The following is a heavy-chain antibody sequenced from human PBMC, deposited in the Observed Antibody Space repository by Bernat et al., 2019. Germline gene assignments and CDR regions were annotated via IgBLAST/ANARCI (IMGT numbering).Heavy chain of an antibody. J-gene: IGHJ5*02. V-gene: IGHV3-33*01. Sequence: QVQLVESGGGVVQPGRSLRLSCAASGFTFSSYGMHWVRQAPGKGLEWVAVIWYDGSNKYYADSVKGRFTISRDNSKNTLYLQMNSLRAEDTAVYYCARESSDVDTAMAPRLDSMGFDPWGQGTLVTVSS. CDR3: ARESSDVDTAMAPRLDSMGFDP. CDR2: IWYDGSNK. D-gene: IGHD5-18*01. CDR1: GFTFSSYG.